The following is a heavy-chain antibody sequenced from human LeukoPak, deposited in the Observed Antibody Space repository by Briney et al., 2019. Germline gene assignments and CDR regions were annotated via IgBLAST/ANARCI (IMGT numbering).Heavy chain of an antibody. V-gene: IGHV3-30*02. D-gene: IGHD2-15*01. J-gene: IGHJ1*01. CDR2: IRYDGSNK. Sequence: GGSLRLSCAASGFTFSSYGMHWVRQAPGKGLEWVAFIRYDGSNKYYADSVKGRFTISRDNSKNTLYLQMNSLRVEDTAVYYCARDLVGYCSGGSCYSYFQHWGQGTLVTVSS. CDR1: GFTFSSYG. CDR3: ARDLVGYCSGGSCYSYFQH.